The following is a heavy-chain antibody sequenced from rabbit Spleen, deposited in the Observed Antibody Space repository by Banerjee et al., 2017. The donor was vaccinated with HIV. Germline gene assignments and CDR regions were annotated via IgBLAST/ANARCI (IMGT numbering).Heavy chain of an antibody. D-gene: IGHD8-1*01. J-gene: IGHJ6*01. V-gene: IGHV1S40*01. CDR2: IRAGSSDST. Sequence: QSLEESGGGLVQPEGSLTLTCKASGFDFSSGYMCWVRQAPGKGLEWIGTIRAGSSDSTYYASWAKGRFTITKTSSTTVTLQMTSLTAADTATYFCARDTGSSFSSYGMDLWGPGTLVTVS. CDR1: GFDFSSGY. CDR3: ARDTGSSFSSYGMDL.